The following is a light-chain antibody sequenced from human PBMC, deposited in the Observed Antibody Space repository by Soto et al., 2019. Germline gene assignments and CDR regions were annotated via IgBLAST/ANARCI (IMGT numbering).Light chain of an antibody. CDR2: DVT. J-gene: IGLJ2*01. CDR3: SSYTISSALVV. V-gene: IGLV2-14*03. CDR1: SSDVGAYNY. Sequence: QSVLTQPASVSGSPGQSITISCTGTSSDVGAYNYVSWYQQHPGEAPKLMIYDVTNRPSGVSNRFSGSKSGNTASLTISGLQAEDEAAYYCSSYTISSALVVFGGGTKLTVL.